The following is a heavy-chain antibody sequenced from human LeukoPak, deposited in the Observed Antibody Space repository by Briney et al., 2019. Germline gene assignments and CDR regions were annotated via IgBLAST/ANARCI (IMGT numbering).Heavy chain of an antibody. CDR3: AREIIAAAGTKQA. D-gene: IGHD6-13*01. CDR1: GFTVSSNY. V-gene: IGHV3-53*01. J-gene: IGHJ5*02. CDR2: IYSGGST. Sequence: GGSLRLSCAASGFTVSSNYMSWVRQAPGKGLEWVSVIYSGGSTYYADSVKGRFTISRDNSKNTLYVQMNSLRAEDTAVYYCAREIIAAAGTKQAWGQGTLVTVSS.